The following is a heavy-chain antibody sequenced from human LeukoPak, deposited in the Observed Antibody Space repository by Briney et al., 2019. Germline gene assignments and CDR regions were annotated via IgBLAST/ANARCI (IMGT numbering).Heavy chain of an antibody. CDR3: ARGYGSSSWYNPFDY. Sequence: SVKVSCKASGGTFSSYAISWVRQAPGQGLEWMGGIIPIFGTANYAQKFQGRVTITADESTSTAYMELSSLRSEDTAVYYCARGYGSSSWYNPFDYWGQGTLVTVSS. CDR2: IIPIFGTA. V-gene: IGHV1-69*13. CDR1: GGTFSSYA. D-gene: IGHD6-13*01. J-gene: IGHJ4*02.